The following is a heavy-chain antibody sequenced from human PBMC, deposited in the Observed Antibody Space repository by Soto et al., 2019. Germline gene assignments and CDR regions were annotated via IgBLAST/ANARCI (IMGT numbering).Heavy chain of an antibody. CDR1: GGSISSYY. Sequence: NPSETLSLTCTVSGGSISSYYWSWIRQPPGKGLEWIGYIYYSGSTNYNPSLKSRVTISVDTSKNQFSLKLSSVTAADTAVYYCARLSPTPPVFDPWGQGTLVTVSS. CDR3: ARLSPTPPVFDP. CDR2: IYYSGST. V-gene: IGHV4-59*08. D-gene: IGHD2-15*01. J-gene: IGHJ5*02.